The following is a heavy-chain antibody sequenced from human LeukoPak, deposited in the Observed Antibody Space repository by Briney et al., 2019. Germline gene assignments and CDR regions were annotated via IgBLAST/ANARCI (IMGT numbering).Heavy chain of an antibody. Sequence: ASGXXFSTXXXXXAXXXXXXXXVXXSRINSDGSNTIYADSVKGRFTISRDNAKNTLYLQMNSLRPEDTAVYYCVSGVSIWLGNAFDFWGQGTMVTVSS. D-gene: IGHD3-10*01. J-gene: IGHJ3*01. V-gene: IGHV3-74*01. CDR1: GXXFSTXX. CDR3: VSGVSIWLGNAFDF. CDR2: INSDGSNT.